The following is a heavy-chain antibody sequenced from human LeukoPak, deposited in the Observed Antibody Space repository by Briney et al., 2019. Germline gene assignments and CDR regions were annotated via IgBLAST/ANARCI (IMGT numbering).Heavy chain of an antibody. Sequence: SETLSLTCTVSGGSISSYYWSWIRQPPGKGLEWIGYIYYSGSTNYNPSLKSRVTISVDTSKNQFSLKLSSVTAADTAVYYCARALGELGYRYFDCWGQGTLVTVSS. J-gene: IGHJ4*02. V-gene: IGHV4-59*01. CDR1: GGSISSYY. D-gene: IGHD3-16*02. CDR2: IYYSGST. CDR3: ARALGELGYRYFDC.